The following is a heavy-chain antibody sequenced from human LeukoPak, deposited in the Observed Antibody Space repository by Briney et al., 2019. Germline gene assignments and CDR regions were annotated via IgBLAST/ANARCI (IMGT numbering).Heavy chain of an antibody. CDR3: ARTMYNTGSSDFDY. V-gene: IGHV3-66*02. D-gene: IGHD1-26*01. CDR1: GFTVSTNY. J-gene: IGHJ4*02. Sequence: PGGSLRLSCAASGFTVSTNYGSWVRQAPGKGLEWVSVIYRSGSTYYADSVKGRFTISRDNSKNTLYRQMNSLRAEDTALYYCARTMYNTGSSDFDYWGQGTLVTVSS. CDR2: IYRSGST.